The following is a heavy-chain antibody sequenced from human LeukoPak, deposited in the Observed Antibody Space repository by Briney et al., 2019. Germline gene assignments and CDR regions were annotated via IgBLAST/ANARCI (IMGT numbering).Heavy chain of an antibody. CDR1: GYSFSSHG. CDR2: IWYDGSQK. Sequence: PGRSLRLSCAVSGYSFSSHGMHWVRQARGQGLGWVAAIWYDGSQKYYADTVRSSFTVSRANSKNTLYLQMDSLRAEDTAVYYCARLYGANVGYLDYWGQGTLVTVSS. J-gene: IGHJ4*02. D-gene: IGHD4-23*01. V-gene: IGHV3-33*03. CDR3: ARLYGANVGYLDY.